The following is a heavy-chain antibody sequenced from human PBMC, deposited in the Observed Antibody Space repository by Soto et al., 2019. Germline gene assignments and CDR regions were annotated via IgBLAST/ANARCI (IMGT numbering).Heavy chain of an antibody. D-gene: IGHD6-6*01. J-gene: IGHJ3*02. CDR1: GYTFTGYY. CDR3: ARGGSWIVRGLDAFDI. CDR2: INPNSGGT. V-gene: IGHV1-2*02. Sequence: ASVKVSCKASGYTFTGYYMHWVRQAPGQGLEWMGWINPNSGGTNYAQKFQGRVTMTRDTSISTAYMELSSLRSDDTAVYYCARGGSWIVRGLDAFDIWGLGTMVTVSS.